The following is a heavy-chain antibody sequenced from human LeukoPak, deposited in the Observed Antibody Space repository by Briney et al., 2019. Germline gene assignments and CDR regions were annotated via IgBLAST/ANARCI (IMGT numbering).Heavy chain of an antibody. Sequence: GGSLRLSCAVSGFTFSDYSMNWVRQAPGKGLEWVSYISSSSSTIYYADSVKGRFTISRDNAKNSLCLQMNSLRAEDTAVYYCARSPVGTVLGGVVILYYYYMDVWGKGTTVTVSS. CDR1: GFTFSDYS. V-gene: IGHV3-48*01. CDR3: ARSPVGTVLGGVVILYYYYMDV. D-gene: IGHD3-3*01. CDR2: ISSSSSTI. J-gene: IGHJ6*03.